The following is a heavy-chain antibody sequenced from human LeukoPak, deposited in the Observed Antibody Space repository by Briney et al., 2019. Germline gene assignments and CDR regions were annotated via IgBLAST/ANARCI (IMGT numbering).Heavy chain of an antibody. J-gene: IGHJ4*02. Sequence: GGSLRLSCAASGFTFSGYAMHWVRQAPGKGLEWVAVISYDGSNKYYADSVKGRFTISRDNSKNTLYLQMNSLRAEDTAVYYCARSYDFWSGSPDYWGQGTLVTVSS. V-gene: IGHV3-30*04. CDR3: ARSYDFWSGSPDY. CDR1: GFTFSGYA. D-gene: IGHD3-3*01. CDR2: ISYDGSNK.